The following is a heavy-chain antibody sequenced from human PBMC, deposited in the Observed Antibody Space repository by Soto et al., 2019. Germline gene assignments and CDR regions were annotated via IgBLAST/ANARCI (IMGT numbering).Heavy chain of an antibody. CDR3: ATGNYGSGSYKSPCDY. D-gene: IGHD3-10*01. CDR1: ADTFSSYA. V-gene: IGHV1-69*06. CDR2: IIPIFGTA. J-gene: IGHJ4*02. Sequence: SVKVSCKASADTFSSYAISWVRQAPGQGLEWMGGIIPIFGTANYAPKFQGRVTITADKSTSTAYMELSSLRSEDTAVYYCATGNYGSGSYKSPCDYWGQGTRVTVSS.